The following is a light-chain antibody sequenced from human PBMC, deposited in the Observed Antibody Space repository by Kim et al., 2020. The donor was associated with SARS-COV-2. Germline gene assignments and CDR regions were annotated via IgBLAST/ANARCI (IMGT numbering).Light chain of an antibody. J-gene: IGLJ3*02. CDR3: SSYTSISTWV. CDR2: DVS. Sequence: GQSITIACTGTSSDVGGYNDVCWYQQHPGKAPKLIIYDVSNRPSGVSNRFSGTKSGNTASLSISGQQAEDEADYYCSSYTSISTWVFGGGTQLTVL. V-gene: IGLV2-14*03. CDR1: SSDVGGYND.